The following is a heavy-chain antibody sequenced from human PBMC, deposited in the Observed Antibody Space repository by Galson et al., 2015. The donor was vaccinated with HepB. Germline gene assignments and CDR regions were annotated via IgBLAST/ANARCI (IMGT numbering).Heavy chain of an antibody. V-gene: IGHV3-7*03. CDR2: VNLDGSEM. CDR1: GFTFSAYW. J-gene: IGHJ4*02. CDR3: AREVMIRTLAHKTPDY. Sequence: SLRLSCAASGFTFSAYWMSWVRQVPGKGLEWVADVNLDGSEMYYADSVKGRFTISRDNAERSVSLHMYSRRAEDTAVYYCAREVMIRTLAHKTPDYWGQGTLVTVSS. D-gene: IGHD3-16*01.